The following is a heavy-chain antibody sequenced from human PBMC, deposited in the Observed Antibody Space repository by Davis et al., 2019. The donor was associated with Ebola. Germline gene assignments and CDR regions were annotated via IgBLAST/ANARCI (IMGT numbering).Heavy chain of an antibody. D-gene: IGHD6-6*01. V-gene: IGHV3-11*06. Sequence: GESLKISCAASGFTFSDYYMSWIRQAPGKGLEWVSYISSSSYYTNYADSVKGRFTISRDNAKNSLYLQMNSLRAEDTAVYYCARDGSYSSSSGDYWGQGTLVTVSS. CDR3: ARDGSYSSSSGDY. CDR2: ISSSSYYT. J-gene: IGHJ4*02. CDR1: GFTFSDYY.